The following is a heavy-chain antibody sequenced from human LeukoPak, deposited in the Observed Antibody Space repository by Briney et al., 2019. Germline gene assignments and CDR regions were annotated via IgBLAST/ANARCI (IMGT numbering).Heavy chain of an antibody. Sequence: SETLSLTCTVSGGSISSYYWSWIRQPPGKGLEWIGYIYYSGSTNYNPSLKSRVTISVDTSKNQFSLKLSSVTAADTAVYYCATRSTGVAATFDSWGQGALVTVSS. V-gene: IGHV4-59*01. CDR2: IYYSGST. CDR3: ATRSTGVAATFDS. J-gene: IGHJ4*02. CDR1: GGSISSYY. D-gene: IGHD2-15*01.